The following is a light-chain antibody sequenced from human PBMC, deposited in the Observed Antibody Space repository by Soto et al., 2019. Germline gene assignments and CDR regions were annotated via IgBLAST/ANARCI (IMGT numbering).Light chain of an antibody. J-gene: IGLJ3*02. CDR3: SSYTSSSTLG. Sequence: QSALTQPASVSGSPGQSITISCTGTSSDVGGYDYVSWYQQHPAKAPKLMIYAVSNRPSGVSNRFSGSKSGNTASLTISGLQAEDEADYYCSSYTSSSTLGFGGGTKVTVL. CDR1: SSDVGGYDY. V-gene: IGLV2-14*03. CDR2: AVS.